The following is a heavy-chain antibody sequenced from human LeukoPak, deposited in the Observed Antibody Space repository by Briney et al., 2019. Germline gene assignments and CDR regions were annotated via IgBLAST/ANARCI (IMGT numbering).Heavy chain of an antibody. J-gene: IGHJ4*02. CDR3: ARADGSSWFNF. D-gene: IGHD6-13*01. CDR1: GFTFSSYS. CDR2: ISSSSSYI. V-gene: IGHV3-21*01. Sequence: GGSLRLSCAASGFTFSSYSMNWLRQAPGKGLEWVSSISSSSSYIYYADSVKGRFTISRDNAKNSLYLQMNSLRAEDTAVYYCARADGSSWFNFWGQGTLVTVSS.